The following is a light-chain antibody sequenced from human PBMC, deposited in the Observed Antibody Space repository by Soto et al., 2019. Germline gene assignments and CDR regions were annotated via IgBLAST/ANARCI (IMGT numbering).Light chain of an antibody. Sequence: EIVLTQSPATLSLSPGERATLSCRASQSVSSYLAWYQQKPGQAPRLLIYDASNRATGIPARFSGSGSGTDFTLAISSIEPEDFAVYYSQQRSNWPPLTFGGGTKVEIK. CDR2: DAS. CDR3: QQRSNWPPLT. J-gene: IGKJ4*01. CDR1: QSVSSY. V-gene: IGKV3-11*01.